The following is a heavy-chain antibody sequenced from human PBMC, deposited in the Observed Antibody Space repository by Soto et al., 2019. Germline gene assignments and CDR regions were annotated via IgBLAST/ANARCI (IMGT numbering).Heavy chain of an antibody. J-gene: IGHJ6*02. V-gene: IGHV1-69*12. CDR3: ARPSRGSLENTYYYAMDV. D-gene: IGHD5-12*01. CDR2: IIPIFRTT. CDR1: GGSFHSHA. Sequence: QVQLVQSGAEVKKPGSSVKVSCKSSGGSFHSHALSWVRQAPGQGLEWMGGIIPIFRTTNYAQKFQGRVTITADEATRAAHMELSSLRSEYTAVYYGARPSRGSLENTYYYAMDVWGQGPTVTVSS.